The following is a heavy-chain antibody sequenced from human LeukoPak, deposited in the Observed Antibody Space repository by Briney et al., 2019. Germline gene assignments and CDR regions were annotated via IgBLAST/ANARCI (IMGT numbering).Heavy chain of an antibody. CDR3: ARDALTDAYYDNSGYMLGY. V-gene: IGHV3-11*01. D-gene: IGHD3-22*01. CDR1: GFTFSDYY. CDR2: ISSSGSTI. Sequence: PGGSLRLSCAASGFTFSDYYMSWIRQAPGKGLEWVSYISSSGSTIYYADSVKGRFTISRDNAKNSLYLQMNSLRAEDTAVYYCARDALTDAYYDNSGYMLGYWGQGTLVTVSS. J-gene: IGHJ4*02.